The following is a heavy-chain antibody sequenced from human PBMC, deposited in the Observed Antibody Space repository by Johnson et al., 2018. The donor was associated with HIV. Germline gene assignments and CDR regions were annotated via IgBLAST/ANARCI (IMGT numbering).Heavy chain of an antibody. D-gene: IGHD1-7*01. CDR1: GFTFSDSY. CDR3: TTDYTYPRISGTTGSAFDI. CDR2: ISSSDSAI. Sequence: QMQLVESGGGLVKPGGSLRLSCGASGFTFSDSYMNWIRQAPGKGLEWVSYISSSDSAIWYADSVKGRFTVSRDNAKNSLYLQMNSLKTEDTAVYYCTTDYTYPRISGTTGSAFDIWGQGTMVTVPS. V-gene: IGHV3-11*01. J-gene: IGHJ3*02.